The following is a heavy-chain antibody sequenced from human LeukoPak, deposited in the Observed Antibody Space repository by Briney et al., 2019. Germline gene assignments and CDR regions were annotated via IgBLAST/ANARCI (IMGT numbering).Heavy chain of an antibody. Sequence: GGSLRLSCAASGFTFSSYGMPWVGQAPGKGLEGGAVISYDGSNKYYADSVKGRFTISRDNSKNTLYLQMNSLRAEDTAEYYCAKDEVYYYDSSGYYPGYWGQGTLVTVSS. CDR2: ISYDGSNK. CDR1: GFTFSSYG. D-gene: IGHD3-22*01. J-gene: IGHJ4*02. CDR3: AKDEVYYYDSSGYYPGY. V-gene: IGHV3-30*18.